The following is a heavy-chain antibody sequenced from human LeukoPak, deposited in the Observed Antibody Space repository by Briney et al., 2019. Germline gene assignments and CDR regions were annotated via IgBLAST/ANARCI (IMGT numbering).Heavy chain of an antibody. CDR1: GYTFTCYY. V-gene: IGHV1-2*02. CDR3: ARVMHAASPGIIGPDDPFEI. D-gene: IGHD6-13*01. J-gene: IGHJ3*02. Sequence: ASVKVTFKGSGYTFTCYYMHWVRQAPGQGLEGMGWINPKSGATNFEQKFQGRVTMTRDTFISTAYMELSSLRSDDTAVYYCARVMHAASPGIIGPDDPFEIWGQGTMVTVSA. CDR2: INPKSGAT.